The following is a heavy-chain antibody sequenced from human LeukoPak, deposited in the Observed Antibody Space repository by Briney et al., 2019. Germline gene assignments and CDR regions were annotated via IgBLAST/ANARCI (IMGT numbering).Heavy chain of an antibody. CDR2: INPNSGDT. J-gene: IGHJ4*02. CDR1: GYTFIHYY. D-gene: IGHD4-17*01. Sequence: ASVKVSCKASGYTFIHYYIHWVRQAPGQGLEWMGRINPNSGDTNYAQKFQGRVTMTRDTSISAAYMELSRQTSDDTAVYYCARDRDFGDHLGDYWGQGTLVTVSS. V-gene: IGHV1-2*06. CDR3: ARDRDFGDHLGDY.